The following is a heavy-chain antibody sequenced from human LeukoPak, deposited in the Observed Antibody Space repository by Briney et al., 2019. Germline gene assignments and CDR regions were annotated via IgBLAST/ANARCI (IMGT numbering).Heavy chain of an antibody. J-gene: IGHJ4*02. CDR1: GFTLSSYG. V-gene: IGHV3-30*18. D-gene: IGHD6-13*01. Sequence: GRSLRLSCAASGFTLSSYGIHCARHAPGKGLEWVAVISNDGGNKYYGDYVKGRFTISRDNPKNTLYLQMNSLRAADTAVYYCAKDGDIGAAGYYFDYWGQGTLVTVSS. CDR2: ISNDGGNK. CDR3: AKDGDIGAAGYYFDY.